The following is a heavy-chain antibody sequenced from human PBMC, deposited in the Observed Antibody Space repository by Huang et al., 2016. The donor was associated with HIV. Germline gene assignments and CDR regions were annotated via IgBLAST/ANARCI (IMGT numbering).Heavy chain of an antibody. Sequence: QVQLVESGGGVVEPGRSLRVSCAASGFSFSDSGMHWVRQAPGKGLEWVAVISYDGRNKFYADSVKCRFTISRDNSKNTVYRQMNSLRAGDTAVYYCAKDRRAYYYGSGIEYWGQGARVTVSS. CDR3: AKDRRAYYYGSGIEY. D-gene: IGHD3-10*01. V-gene: IGHV3-30*18. J-gene: IGHJ4*02. CDR1: GFSFSDSG. CDR2: ISYDGRNK.